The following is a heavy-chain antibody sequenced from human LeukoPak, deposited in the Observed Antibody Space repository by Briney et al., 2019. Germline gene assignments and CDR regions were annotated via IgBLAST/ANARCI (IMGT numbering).Heavy chain of an antibody. Sequence: PGGSLRLSCAASGFTFSSYSMNWVRQASGKGLEWVSYISSSSSTIYYADSVKGRFTISRDNAKNSLYLQMNSLRAEDTAVYYCAREDDSSGYYDFDYWGQGTLVTVSS. CDR2: ISSSSSTI. D-gene: IGHD3-22*01. CDR3: AREDDSSGYYDFDY. J-gene: IGHJ4*02. CDR1: GFTFSSYS. V-gene: IGHV3-48*04.